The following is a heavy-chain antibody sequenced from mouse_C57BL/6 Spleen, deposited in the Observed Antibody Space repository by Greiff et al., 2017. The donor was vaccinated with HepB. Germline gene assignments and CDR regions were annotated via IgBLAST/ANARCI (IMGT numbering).Heavy chain of an antibody. Sequence: VQLQQSGAELVRPGTSVKMSCKASGYTFTNYWIGWAKQRPGHGLEWIGDIYPGGGYTNYNEKFKGKATLTADKSSSTAYMQFSSLTSEDSAIYYCARGAQATGSYAMDYWGQGTSVTVSS. CDR2: IYPGGGYT. CDR1: GYTFTNYW. J-gene: IGHJ4*01. V-gene: IGHV1-63*01. CDR3: ARGAQATGSYAMDY. D-gene: IGHD3-2*02.